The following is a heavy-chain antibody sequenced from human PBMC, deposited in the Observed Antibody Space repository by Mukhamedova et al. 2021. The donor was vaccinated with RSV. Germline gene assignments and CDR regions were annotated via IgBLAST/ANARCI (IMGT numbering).Heavy chain of an antibody. CDR2: IKSKTDGGTT. D-gene: IGHD2-15*01. Sequence: LEWVGRIKSKTDGGTTDYAAPVKGRFTISRDDSKNTLYLQMNSLKTEDTAVYYCTTRETAYFRIVFDYWGQGTLVTVSS. V-gene: IGHV3-15*01. J-gene: IGHJ4*02. CDR3: TTRETAYFRIVFDY.